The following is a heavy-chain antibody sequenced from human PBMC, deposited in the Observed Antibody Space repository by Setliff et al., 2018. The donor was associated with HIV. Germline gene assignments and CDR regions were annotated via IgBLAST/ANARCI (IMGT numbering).Heavy chain of an antibody. D-gene: IGHD6-19*01. Sequence: SETLSLTCTVSGGPISTDHNWGWFRQPPGKGLEWIGHIYTSGSTNYNPSLKSRVTISVDTSKNQFSLKLSSVTAADTAVYYCARRDSSGWYYFDYWGQGTLVTVS. CDR1: GGPISTDHN. CDR3: ARRDSSGWYYFDY. J-gene: IGHJ4*02. V-gene: IGHV4-4*09. CDR2: IYTSGST.